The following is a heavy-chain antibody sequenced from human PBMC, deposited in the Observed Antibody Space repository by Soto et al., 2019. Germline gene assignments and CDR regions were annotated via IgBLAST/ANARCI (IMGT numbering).Heavy chain of an antibody. D-gene: IGHD6-19*01. V-gene: IGHV4-4*02. CDR1: GVSIGSNYY. J-gene: IGHJ4*02. CDR3: ARSLGWYAIDY. CDR2: MSHIGSV. Sequence: QVLLQESGPGLVQPSGTLSLSCVVSGVSIGSNYYWGWVRQPPGKGLEWLVDMSHIGSVNYNPSLKSRVTISMDKSQNQSSLKLDSVTAAETAVYYCARSLGWYAIDYWGQGTLVIVSS.